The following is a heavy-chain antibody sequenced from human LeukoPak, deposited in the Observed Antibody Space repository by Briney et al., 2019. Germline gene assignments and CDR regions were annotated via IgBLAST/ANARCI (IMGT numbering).Heavy chain of an antibody. D-gene: IGHD5-24*01. J-gene: IGHJ4*02. Sequence: SETLSLTCTVSGGSISSYYWNWIRQPPGKGLEWIGNIYYSGSTNYNPSLKSRVTISVDTSKNQFSLKLSSVTAADTAVYYCARRGDGYNRFDYWGQGTLVTVSS. CDR1: GGSISSYY. CDR2: IYYSGST. CDR3: ARRGDGYNRFDY. V-gene: IGHV4-59*08.